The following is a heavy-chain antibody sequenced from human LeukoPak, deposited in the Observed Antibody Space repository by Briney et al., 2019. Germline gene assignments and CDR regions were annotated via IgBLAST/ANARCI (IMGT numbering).Heavy chain of an antibody. Sequence: SETLSLTCTVSGGSISSSSYYWGWIRQPPGKGLEWIGSIYYSGSTYYNPSLKSRVTISVDTSKNQFSLKLSSVTAADTAVYYCARASVSGYYRPAEYFQHWGQGTLVTVSS. V-gene: IGHV4-39*07. D-gene: IGHD3-22*01. CDR1: GGSISSSSYY. CDR3: ARASVSGYYRPAEYFQH. CDR2: IYYSGST. J-gene: IGHJ1*01.